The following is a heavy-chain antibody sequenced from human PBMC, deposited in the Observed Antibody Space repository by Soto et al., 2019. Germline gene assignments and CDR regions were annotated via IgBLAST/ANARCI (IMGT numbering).Heavy chain of an antibody. CDR3: AKDDSPYCSSTSCYSDY. V-gene: IGHV3-30*18. D-gene: IGHD2-2*01. J-gene: IGHJ4*02. CDR2: ISYDGSNK. CDR1: GFTFSSYG. Sequence: GGSLRLSCAASGFTFSSYGMHWVRQAPGKGLEWVAVISYDGSNKYYADSVKGRFTISRDNSKNTLYLQMNSLRAEDTAVYYCAKDDSPYCSSTSCYSDYWGQGTLVTVSS.